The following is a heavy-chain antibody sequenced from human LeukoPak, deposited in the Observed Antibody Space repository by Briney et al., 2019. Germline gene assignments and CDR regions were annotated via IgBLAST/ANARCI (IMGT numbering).Heavy chain of an antibody. V-gene: IGHV1-18*01. D-gene: IGHD2-2*01. J-gene: IGHJ4*02. Sequence: ASVKVSCKASGYTFASYGISWVRQAPRQGLEWMGWISAYNGNTNYAQKLQGRVTMTTDTSTSTAYMELRSLRSDDTAVYYCARDTDIVVVPAAPDYWGQGTLVTVSS. CDR1: GYTFASYG. CDR3: ARDTDIVVVPAAPDY. CDR2: ISAYNGNT.